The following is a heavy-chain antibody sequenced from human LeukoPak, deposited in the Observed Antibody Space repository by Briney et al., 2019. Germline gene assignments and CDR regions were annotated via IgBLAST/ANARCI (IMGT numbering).Heavy chain of an antibody. D-gene: IGHD2-15*01. Sequence: GASVKVSCKASGGTFSSYATSWVRQAPGQGLEWMGGIIPIFGTANYAQKFQGRVTITADKSTSTAYMELSSLRSEDTAVYYCARVKGYCSGGSCYLGSFDIWGQGTMVTVSS. CDR1: GGTFSSYA. CDR3: ARVKGYCSGGSCYLGSFDI. J-gene: IGHJ3*02. V-gene: IGHV1-69*06. CDR2: IIPIFGTA.